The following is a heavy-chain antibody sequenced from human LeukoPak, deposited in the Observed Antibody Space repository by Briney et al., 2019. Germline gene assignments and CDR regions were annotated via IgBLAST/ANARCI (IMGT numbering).Heavy chain of an antibody. CDR1: GFTFSSYT. Sequence: GGSLRLSCAASGFTFSSYTMNWVRQAPGKGLEWVSSITSNSFYMYYADSVQGRFTISRDNAKNSLHLQMNSLGADDTAVYYCARAMVGDYLHYSDYWGQGTLVTVSS. V-gene: IGHV3-21*01. CDR2: ITSNSFYM. J-gene: IGHJ4*02. D-gene: IGHD4-17*01. CDR3: ARAMVGDYLHYSDY.